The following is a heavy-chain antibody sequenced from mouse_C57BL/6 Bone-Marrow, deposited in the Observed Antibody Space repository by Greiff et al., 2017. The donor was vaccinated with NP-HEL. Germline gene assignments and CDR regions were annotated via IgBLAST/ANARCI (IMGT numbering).Heavy chain of an antibody. J-gene: IGHJ4*01. Sequence: DVQLQESGPGLVKPSQSLSLTCSVTGYSITSGYYWNWIRQFPGNKLEWMGYISYDGSNNYNPSLKNRISITRDTSKNQFFLKLNSVTTEDTATYYCARKTTTVDAMDYWGQGTSVTVSS. CDR2: ISYDGSN. CDR3: ARKTTTVDAMDY. V-gene: IGHV3-6*01. D-gene: IGHD1-1*01. CDR1: GYSITSGYY.